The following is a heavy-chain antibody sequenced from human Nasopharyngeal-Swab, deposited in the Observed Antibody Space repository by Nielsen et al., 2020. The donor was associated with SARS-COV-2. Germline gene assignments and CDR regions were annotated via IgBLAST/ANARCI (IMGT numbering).Heavy chain of an antibody. Sequence: ASVKVSCKASGYTFTSYAMNWVRQAAGQGLEWMGWINTNTGNPTYAQGFTGRFVFSLDTSVSTAYLQISSLKAEGTAVYYCARGSGWNDLGWFDPWGQGTLVTVSS. CDR2: INTNTGNP. D-gene: IGHD1-1*01. J-gene: IGHJ5*02. CDR1: GYTFTSYA. CDR3: ARGSGWNDLGWFDP. V-gene: IGHV7-4-1*02.